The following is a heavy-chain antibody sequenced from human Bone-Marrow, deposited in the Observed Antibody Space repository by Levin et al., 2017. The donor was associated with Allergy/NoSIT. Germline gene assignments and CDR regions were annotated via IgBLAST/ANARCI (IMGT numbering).Heavy chain of an antibody. D-gene: IGHD3-22*01. V-gene: IGHV3-30*18. Sequence: PGGSLRLSCAASGFTFSSYGMHWVRQAPGKGPEWVAITSYDGSYKYYVDSVKGRFTISRDNTKNTLNLQMNSLRVDDTAVYYCAKDLYDYDTSGYPRLPRVWGQGTLVTVSS. CDR2: TSYDGSYK. CDR1: GFTFSSYG. CDR3: AKDLYDYDTSGYPRLPRV. J-gene: IGHJ4*02.